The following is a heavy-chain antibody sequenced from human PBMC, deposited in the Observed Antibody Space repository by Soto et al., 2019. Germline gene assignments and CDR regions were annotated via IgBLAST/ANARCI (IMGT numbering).Heavy chain of an antibody. J-gene: IGHJ4*02. CDR1: GGTFSTNP. V-gene: IGHV1-69*06. CDR3: ARRDSGCFYRYFDS. D-gene: IGHD3-22*01. Sequence: QVQLVQSGAEVKKPGSSVKVSCKASGGTFSTNPISWVRQAPGQGLEWMGGTGSGTGPGNHAQKFQGRLTITVDKSTSTVYVELSSLSSEDTAVYYCARRDSGCFYRYFDSWGQGTLVTVSS. CDR2: TGSGTGPG.